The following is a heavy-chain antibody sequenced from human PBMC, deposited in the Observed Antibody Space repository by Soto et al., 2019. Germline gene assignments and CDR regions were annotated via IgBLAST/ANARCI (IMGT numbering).Heavy chain of an antibody. V-gene: IGHV1-3*01. J-gene: IGHJ3*02. Sequence: GASVKVSCKASGYTFTSYAMHWVRQAPGQRLEWMGWINAGNGNTKYSQKFQGRVTITRDTSASTAYMELSSLRSEDTAVYYCASLTGYSSSWFNDAFDIWGKGTMVTVS. CDR3: ASLTGYSSSWFNDAFDI. CDR1: GYTFTSYA. CDR2: INAGNGNT. D-gene: IGHD6-13*01.